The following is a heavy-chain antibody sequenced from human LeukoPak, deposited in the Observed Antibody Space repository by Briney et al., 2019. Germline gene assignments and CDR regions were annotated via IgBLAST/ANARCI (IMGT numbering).Heavy chain of an antibody. V-gene: IGHV5-51*01. CDR1: GYSFTSHW. CDR2: IYPGDSDT. Sequence: GESLKISCKGSGYSFTSHWIGWVRQMPGKGLEWMGIIYPGDSDTRYSPSFQGQVTISADKSISTAYLQWSSLKASDTAMYYRARHGSNLATYYDFWSGYLNWFDPWGQGTLVTVSS. D-gene: IGHD3-3*01. CDR3: ARHGSNLATYYDFWSGYLNWFDP. J-gene: IGHJ5*02.